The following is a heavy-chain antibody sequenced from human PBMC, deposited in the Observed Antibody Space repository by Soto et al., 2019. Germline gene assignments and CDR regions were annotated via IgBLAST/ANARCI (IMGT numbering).Heavy chain of an antibody. D-gene: IGHD3-3*01. V-gene: IGHV1-58*01. CDR3: AADRTYDFWSGSEARNYYGMDV. J-gene: IGHJ6*02. CDR2: IVVGSGNT. Sequence: SVKVSCKASGFTFTSSAVQWVRQARGQRLEWIGWIVVGSGNTNYAQKFQERVTITRDMSTSTAYMELSSLRSEDTAVYYCAADRTYDFWSGSEARNYYGMDVWGQGTTVTAP. CDR1: GFTFTSSA.